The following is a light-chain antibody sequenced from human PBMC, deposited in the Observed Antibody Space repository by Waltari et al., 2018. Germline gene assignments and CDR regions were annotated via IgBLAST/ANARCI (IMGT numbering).Light chain of an antibody. CDR2: RDS. CDR1: NLGDKL. V-gene: IGLV3-1*01. Sequence: SYKLTQAPSVSVSPGQTASITCSGDNLGDKLTPWYQQNPGQSPVLVIYRDSKRPSGIPGRFSGSNSGNTATLTISGTQAMDEADYYCRAWDSTSGHVFGTGTKFTVL. J-gene: IGLJ1*01. CDR3: RAWDSTSGHV.